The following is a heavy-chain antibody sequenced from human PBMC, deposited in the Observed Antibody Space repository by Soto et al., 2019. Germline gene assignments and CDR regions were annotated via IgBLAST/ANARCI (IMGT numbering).Heavy chain of an antibody. Sequence: VXSVKVSFNASGDTFTTYAIHLVRQVPGQAPEWMAWINVGSGNTRYSQKFQARVTITRDTSATTGYMELSRLRSEDTAVYYCARGTGVQNWFDPWGQGTLVTVSS. CDR3: ARGTGVQNWFDP. J-gene: IGHJ5*02. D-gene: IGHD1-1*01. CDR1: GDTFTTYA. V-gene: IGHV1-3*01. CDR2: INVGSGNT.